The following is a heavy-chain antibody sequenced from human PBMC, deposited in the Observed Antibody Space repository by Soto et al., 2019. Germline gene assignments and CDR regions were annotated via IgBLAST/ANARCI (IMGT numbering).Heavy chain of an antibody. CDR2: LYDVDGT. J-gene: IGHJ3*02. V-gene: IGHV3-53*01. D-gene: IGHD1-1*01. CDR3: ASWLEREHAYDI. CDR1: GLTVRGKKY. Sequence: DVQLVASGGGLIQPGGSLRLSCAALGLTVRGKKYITWVHQAPGKGLEWVSALYDVDGTYYADSAKGRFTISRDNSNNIIYLQMNSLGPDDTAVYYCASWLEREHAYDIWGLGTMVTVSS.